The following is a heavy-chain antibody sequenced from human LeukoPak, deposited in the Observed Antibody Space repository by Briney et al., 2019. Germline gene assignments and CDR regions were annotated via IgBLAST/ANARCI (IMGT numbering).Heavy chain of an antibody. CDR3: ATAGPISGRHNYFDS. V-gene: IGHV4-59*01. J-gene: IGHJ4*02. D-gene: IGHD3-10*01. Sequence: PSETLSLTCTVSGGSISSYYWSWIRQPPGKGLEWIGYIYYRDTTNYNPSLKSRVTISVDTSKNQFSLKLTSVTAADTAVYYCATAGPISGRHNYFDSWGQGTLVTVSS. CDR2: IYYRDTT. CDR1: GGSISSYY.